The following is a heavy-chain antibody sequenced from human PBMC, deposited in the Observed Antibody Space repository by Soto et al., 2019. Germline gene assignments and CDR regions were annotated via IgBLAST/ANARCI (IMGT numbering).Heavy chain of an antibody. CDR3: ARVGYFDSDGFPRPYDY. J-gene: IGHJ4*02. CDR1: GYNFTAYA. Sequence: ASVKISCNASGYNFTAYAIYWVRQDPRQRLKWLGWMDRGNDKKGYTKRFQGRLSITKKTSATTACMELSNLRSEDTAVYYCARVGYFDSDGFPRPYDYWGQGTLVTVSS. CDR2: MDRGNDKK. V-gene: IGHV1-3*04. D-gene: IGHD3-22*01.